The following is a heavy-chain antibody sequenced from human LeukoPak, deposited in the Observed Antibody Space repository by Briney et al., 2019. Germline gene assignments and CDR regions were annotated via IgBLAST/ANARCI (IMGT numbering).Heavy chain of an antibody. CDR2: ISYDGSNK. CDR3: ARDRAGLTFDP. CDR1: GFTFSSYA. Sequence: PGGSLRLSCAASGFTFSSYAMHWVRQAPGKGLEWVAVISYDGSNKYYADSVKGRFTISRDSSKNTLYLQMNSLRAEDTAVYYCARDRAGLTFDPWGQGTLVTVSS. V-gene: IGHV3-30-3*01. D-gene: IGHD4/OR15-4a*01. J-gene: IGHJ5*02.